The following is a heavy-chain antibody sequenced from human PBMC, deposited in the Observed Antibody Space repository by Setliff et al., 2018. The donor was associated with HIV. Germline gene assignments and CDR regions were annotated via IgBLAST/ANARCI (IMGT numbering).Heavy chain of an antibody. CDR2: INTNTGSP. CDR1: GYTFTKYA. D-gene: IGHD1-26*01. Sequence: GPSVKVSCKASGYTFTKYAMSWVRQAPGQGLEWVGWINTNTGSPTYAQGLTGRFVFSLDTSVNTAYLQVSSLETEDTAVYYCATRGEQLYFYGMDVWGQGTTVTVSS. CDR3: ATRGEQLYFYGMDV. V-gene: IGHV7-4-1*02. J-gene: IGHJ6*02.